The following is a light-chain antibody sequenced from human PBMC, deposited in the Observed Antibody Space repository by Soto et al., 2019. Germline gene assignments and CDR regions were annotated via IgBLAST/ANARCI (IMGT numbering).Light chain of an antibody. Sequence: EIVLTQSPATLSLSPGERATLSCGASQSTTYLAWYQQKPGQAPRLLIYGSSTRAPGTPDRFSASGSGTDFTLTISRLEPEDFAVYFCQRYGRSQWTFGQGTKVDIK. CDR2: GSS. CDR1: QSTTY. V-gene: IGKV3-20*01. CDR3: QRYGRSQWT. J-gene: IGKJ1*01.